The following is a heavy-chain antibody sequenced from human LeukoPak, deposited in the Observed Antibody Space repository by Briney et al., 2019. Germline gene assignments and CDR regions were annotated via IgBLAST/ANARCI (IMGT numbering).Heavy chain of an antibody. CDR2: INHSGST. V-gene: IGHV4-34*01. Sequence: SETLSLTCAVYGGSFSGYYWSWIRQPPGKGLEWIGEINHSGSTNYNPSLKSRVTISVDTSKNQFSLKLSSVTAADTAVYYCARVVGARLFSYWGQGTLVTVSS. J-gene: IGHJ4*02. CDR3: ARVVGARLFSY. CDR1: GGSFSGYY. D-gene: IGHD1-26*01.